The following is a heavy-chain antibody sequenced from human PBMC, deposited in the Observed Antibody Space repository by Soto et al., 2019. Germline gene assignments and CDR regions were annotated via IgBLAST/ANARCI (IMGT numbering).Heavy chain of an antibody. J-gene: IGHJ4*02. CDR1: GFTFSRYG. CDR3: GRDDDNDANAIDY. CDR2: IWNDGIRK. V-gene: IGHV3-33*01. Sequence: LRLSCAASGFTFSRYGMHWVRQAPGKGLEWVALIWNDGIRKVYVDSVKGRFTISRDNSKNTLDLQMNSLRAEDTAVYYCGRDDDNDANAIDYWGPGTLVTVSS. D-gene: IGHD7-27*01.